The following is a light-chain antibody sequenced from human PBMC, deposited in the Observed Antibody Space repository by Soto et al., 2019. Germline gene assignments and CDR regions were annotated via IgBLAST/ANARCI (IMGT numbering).Light chain of an antibody. CDR3: QQSYTTPRT. Sequence: DIQMTQFPSSLSASVGDRVTITCRASETMSTYLNWYQVKPGKAPKLLIYAASSLQSGVPSRFSGSGSGTDFTLTISSLQPEDSATYFCQQSYTTPRTFGQGTKVE. CDR1: ETMSTY. J-gene: IGKJ1*01. V-gene: IGKV1-39*01. CDR2: AAS.